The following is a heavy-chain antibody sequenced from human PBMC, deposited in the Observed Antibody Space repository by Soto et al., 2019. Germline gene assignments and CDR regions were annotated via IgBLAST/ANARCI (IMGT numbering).Heavy chain of an antibody. D-gene: IGHD3-16*01. CDR1: GDTFNNYI. V-gene: IGHV1-69*16. CDR3: ANSPFEEGGIYCGFDV. Sequence: QVQLVQSGAEVKKPGSSVKVSCKASGDTFNNYIISWVRQAPGQGLEWMGGIIPFRGTADYVQKFQGRVTITADESTSPVFMELSSLRSEDTAVYYCANSPFEEGGIYCGFDVWGQGTTVTVSS. J-gene: IGHJ6*02. CDR2: IIPFRGTA.